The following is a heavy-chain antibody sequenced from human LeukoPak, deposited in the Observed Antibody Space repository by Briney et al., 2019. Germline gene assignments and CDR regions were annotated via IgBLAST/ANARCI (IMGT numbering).Heavy chain of an antibody. CDR1: GFTFSNYA. CDR2: ISASGGST. V-gene: IGHV3-23*01. Sequence: GGSLRLSCAASGFTFSNYAMSWVRQAPGKGLEWVSAISASGGSTYYADSVKGRFTISRDNSKNTLYLQMNSLRAENTAVYYCAKPKDTAVGRYFDYWGQGTLVTVSS. J-gene: IGHJ4*02. D-gene: IGHD2-2*01. CDR3: AKPKDTAVGRYFDY.